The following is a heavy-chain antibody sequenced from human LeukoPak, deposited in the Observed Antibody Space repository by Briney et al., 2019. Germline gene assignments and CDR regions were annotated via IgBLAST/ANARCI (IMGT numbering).Heavy chain of an antibody. CDR2: ISYDGSNK. J-gene: IGHJ6*02. CDR1: GFTFSSYA. D-gene: IGHD2-15*01. V-gene: IGHV3-30-3*01. CDR3: ARDSPAYCSGGSCFSGGMDV. Sequence: PGRSLRLSCAASGFTFSSYAMHWVRQAPGKGLEWVAVISYDGSNKYYAVSVKGRFTISRDNSKNTLYLQMNSLRAEDTAVYYCARDSPAYCSGGSCFSGGMDVWGQGTTVTVSS.